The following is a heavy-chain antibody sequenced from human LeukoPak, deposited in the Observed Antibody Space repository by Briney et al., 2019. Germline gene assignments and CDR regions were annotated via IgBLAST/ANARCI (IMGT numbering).Heavy chain of an antibody. CDR2: IWYDGSNK. CDR1: GFTFSSYG. CDR3: AREYSSSWHYYYYGMDV. J-gene: IGHJ6*02. D-gene: IGHD6-13*01. Sequence: GGSLRLSCAASGFTFSSYGMHWVRQPPGKGLEWVAVIWYDGSNKYYADSVKGRFTISRDNSKNTLYLQMNSLRAEDTAVYYCAREYSSSWHYYYYGMDVWGQGTTVTVSS. V-gene: IGHV3-33*01.